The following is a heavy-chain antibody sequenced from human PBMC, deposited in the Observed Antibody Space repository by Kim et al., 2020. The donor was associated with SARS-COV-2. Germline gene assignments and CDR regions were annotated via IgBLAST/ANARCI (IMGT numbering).Heavy chain of an antibody. CDR2: INTNTGNP. CDR3: ARDPLMITFGGVIVMDMGFDP. D-gene: IGHD3-16*02. J-gene: IGHJ5*02. CDR1: GYTFTSYA. Sequence: ASVKVSCKASGYTFTSYAMNWVRQAPGQGLEWMGWINTNTGNPTYAQGFTGRFVFSLDTSVSTAYLQISSLKAEDTAVYYCARDPLMITFGGVIVMDMGFDPWGQGTLVTVSS. V-gene: IGHV7-4-1*02.